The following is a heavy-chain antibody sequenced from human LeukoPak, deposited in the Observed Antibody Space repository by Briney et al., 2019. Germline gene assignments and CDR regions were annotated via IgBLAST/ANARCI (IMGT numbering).Heavy chain of an antibody. CDR1: EFVFGDFY. V-gene: IGHV3-66*01. CDR3: ARVQGARDGYNDY. D-gene: IGHD5-24*01. J-gene: IGHJ4*02. CDR2: IYSGGST. Sequence: GGSLRLSCAASEFVFGDFYMSWVRQAPGKGLEWVSVIYSGGSTYYADSVKGRFTISRDNSKNTLYLQMNSLRAEDTAVYYCARVQGARDGYNDYWGQGTLVTVSS.